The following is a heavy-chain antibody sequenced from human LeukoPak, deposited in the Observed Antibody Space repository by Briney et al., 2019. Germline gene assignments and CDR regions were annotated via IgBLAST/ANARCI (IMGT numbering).Heavy chain of an antibody. V-gene: IGHV3-21*01. CDR1: GFTLSSYS. CDR2: ISSSSSYI. J-gene: IGHJ4*02. CDR3: ARVVTYYYDSSGPTFDY. D-gene: IGHD3-22*01. Sequence: GGSLRLSCAASGFTLSSYSMNWVRQAPGKGLEWVSSISSSSSYIYYADSVKGRFTISRDNAKNSLYLQMNSLRAEDTAVYYCARVVTYYYDSSGPTFDYWGQGTLVTVSS.